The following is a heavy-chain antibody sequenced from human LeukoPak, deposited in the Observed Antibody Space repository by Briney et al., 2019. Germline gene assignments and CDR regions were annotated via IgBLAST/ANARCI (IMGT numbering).Heavy chain of an antibody. CDR1: GYTFTGYY. CDR3: ARDLVHIVVVPAASYDY. CDR2: INPNSGGT. J-gene: IGHJ4*02. Sequence: ASVKVSCKASGYTFTGYYMHWVRQAPGQGLEWMGWINPNSGGTNYAQKFQGRVTMTRDTSISTAYMELSRLRSDDTAVYYCARDLVHIVVVPAASYDYWGQGALVTVSS. V-gene: IGHV1-2*02. D-gene: IGHD2-2*01.